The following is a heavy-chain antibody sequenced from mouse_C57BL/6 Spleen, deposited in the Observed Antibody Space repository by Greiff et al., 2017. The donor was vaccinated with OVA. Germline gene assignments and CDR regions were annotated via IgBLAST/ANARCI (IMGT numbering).Heavy chain of an antibody. CDR3: ASIIAVDLDD. Sequence: EVKLMESGPGLVKPSPSLSLTCSVTGYSITSGYYWNWIRPFPGNKLEWMGYISYDGSNYYNPSLKNRLSITPDTSKNQLFLKLNSVTTEDTATYYCASIIAVDLDDWGQGTTLTVSS. CDR1: GYSITSGYY. J-gene: IGHJ2*01. V-gene: IGHV3-6*01. D-gene: IGHD1-1*01. CDR2: ISYDGSN.